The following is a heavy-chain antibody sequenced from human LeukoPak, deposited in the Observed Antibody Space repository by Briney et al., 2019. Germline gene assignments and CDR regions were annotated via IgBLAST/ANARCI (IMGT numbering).Heavy chain of an antibody. CDR3: ARRGAAAATWVDFDY. J-gene: IGHJ4*02. CDR1: GGSFSGYY. Sequence: SETLSLTCAVYGGSFSGYYWSWIRQPPGKGLEWIGEINHSGSTNYNPSLKSRVTISVDTSKNQFSLKLSSVTAADTAVYYCARRGAAAATWVDFDYWGQGTLVTVSS. D-gene: IGHD6-13*01. CDR2: INHSGST. V-gene: IGHV4-34*01.